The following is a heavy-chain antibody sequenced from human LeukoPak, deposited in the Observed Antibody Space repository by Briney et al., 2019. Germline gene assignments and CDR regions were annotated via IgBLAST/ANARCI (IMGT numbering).Heavy chain of an antibody. CDR1: GYSISSGYY. Sequence: SETLSLTCTVSGYSISSGYYWGWIRQPPGKGLEWIGSIYHSGSTYHNPSLKSRVAISVDTSKNHFSLKLSSVTAADTAVYYCASKNYYYYYMDVWGKGTAVTISS. J-gene: IGHJ6*03. CDR2: IYHSGST. V-gene: IGHV4-38-2*02. CDR3: ASKNYYYYYMDV.